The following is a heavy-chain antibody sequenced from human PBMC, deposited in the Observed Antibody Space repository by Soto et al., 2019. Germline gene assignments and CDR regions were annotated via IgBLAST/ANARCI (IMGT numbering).Heavy chain of an antibody. D-gene: IGHD4-4*01. V-gene: IGHV3-30-3*01. CDR2: VSYDGTRK. CDR3: ARVSETYSDAWVFDW. Sequence: GGSLRLSCAASGFTFSSYNMHWVRQAPGKGLEWVAVVSYDGTRKHYADSAGGRFTISRDNSKNTLYLEMNSLRGDDTALYFCARVSETYSDAWVFDWWGQGTLVTVSS. J-gene: IGHJ4*02. CDR1: GFTFSSYN.